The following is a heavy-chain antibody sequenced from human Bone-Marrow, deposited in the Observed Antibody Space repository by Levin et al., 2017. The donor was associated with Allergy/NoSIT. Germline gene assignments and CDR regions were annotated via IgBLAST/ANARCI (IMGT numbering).Heavy chain of an antibody. CDR3: ARGSGWYGFDY. D-gene: IGHD6-19*01. Sequence: ETLSLTCAASGFTFSSYYMSWVRQAPGKGLEWVAYIKEDGSQKSHVDSVKGRFIISRDNAKNSLSLEMNSLRAEDTAVYYCARGSGWYGFDYWGQGTLVPVSS. CDR2: IKEDGSQK. CDR1: GFTFSSYY. J-gene: IGHJ4*02. V-gene: IGHV3-7*01.